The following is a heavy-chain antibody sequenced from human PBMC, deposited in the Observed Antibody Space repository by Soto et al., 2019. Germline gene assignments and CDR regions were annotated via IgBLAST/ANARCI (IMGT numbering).Heavy chain of an antibody. J-gene: IGHJ4*02. V-gene: IGHV3-30*19. D-gene: IGHD1-1*01. CDR1: GFTFSSYG. CDR2: IPHDGTYQ. Sequence: ESGGGVVQPGGSLRLSCTASGFTFSSYGMHWVRQAPGNGLQWVAVIPHDGTYQYYLDSVKGRFTISRDNSKDTLYLQMNSLRVEDTAVYYCVRDDDNLDNGLDHWGQGTLVTVSS. CDR3: VRDDDNLDNGLDH.